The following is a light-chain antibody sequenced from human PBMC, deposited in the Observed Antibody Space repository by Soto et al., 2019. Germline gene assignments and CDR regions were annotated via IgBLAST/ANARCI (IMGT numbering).Light chain of an antibody. Sequence: EIVLTQSPGTLSLSPGERATLSCRASQSVSSSYLAWYQQKPGQAPRLLIYGASSRATGIPGRFSGSGSGADFTLTISRLEREDFAVYYCQQYYNCPGFTFGPGTKVDIK. CDR3: QQYYNCPGFT. V-gene: IGKV3-20*01. CDR1: QSVSSSY. CDR2: GAS. J-gene: IGKJ3*01.